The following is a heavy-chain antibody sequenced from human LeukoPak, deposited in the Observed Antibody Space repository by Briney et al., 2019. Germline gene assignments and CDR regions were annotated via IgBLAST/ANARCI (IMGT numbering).Heavy chain of an antibody. D-gene: IGHD1-7*01. V-gene: IGHV3-74*01. CDR2: INSDGSSA. CDR1: GFTFSSYW. CDR3: ARGRNNWNSLMSY. Sequence: PGGSLRLSCAASGFTFSSYWMHWVRQAPGRGRVWVSRINSDGSSASYADSVKGRFIISRDNAKNTLYLQMNSLRAEDTAVYYCARGRNNWNSLMSYWGQGTLVTVSS. J-gene: IGHJ4*02.